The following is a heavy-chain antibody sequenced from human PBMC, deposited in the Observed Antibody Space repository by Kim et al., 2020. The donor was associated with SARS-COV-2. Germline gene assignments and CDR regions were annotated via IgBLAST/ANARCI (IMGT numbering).Heavy chain of an antibody. Sequence: SETLSLTCTVSGGSISSYYWSWIRQPPGKGLEWIGYIYYSGSTNYNPSLKSRVTISVDTSKNQFSLKLSSVTAADTAVYYCARDQDRLVLGYWGQGTLVT. J-gene: IGHJ4*02. CDR1: GGSISSYY. CDR3: ARDQDRLVLGY. V-gene: IGHV4-59*13. CDR2: IYYSGST. D-gene: IGHD6-19*01.